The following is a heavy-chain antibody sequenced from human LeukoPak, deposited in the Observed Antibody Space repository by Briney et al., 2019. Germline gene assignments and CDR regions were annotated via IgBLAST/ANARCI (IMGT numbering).Heavy chain of an antibody. CDR3: ATSSGYYQYNWFDP. J-gene: IGHJ5*02. CDR1: GYTFTGYY. CDR2: INPNSGGT. V-gene: IGHV1-2*04. D-gene: IGHD3-22*01. Sequence: GASVKVSCKASGYTFTGYYMHWVRQAPGQGLEWMGWINPNSGGTNYAQKFQGWVTMTRDTSISTAYMELSSLRSEDTAVYYCATSSGYYQYNWFDPWGQGTLVTVSS.